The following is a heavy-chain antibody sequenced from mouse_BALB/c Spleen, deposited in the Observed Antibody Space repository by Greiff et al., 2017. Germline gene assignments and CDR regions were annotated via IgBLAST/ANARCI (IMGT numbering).Heavy chain of an antibody. Sequence: EVQGVESGGGLVKPGGSLKLSCAASGFTFSSYAMSWVRQTPEKRLEWVASISSGGSTYYPDSVKGRFTISRDNARNILYLQMSSLRSEDTAMYYCARVVPHYFDYWGQGTTLTVSS. CDR2: ISSGGST. V-gene: IGHV5-6-5*01. CDR3: ARVVPHYFDY. CDR1: GFTFSSYA. D-gene: IGHD1-1*02. J-gene: IGHJ2*01.